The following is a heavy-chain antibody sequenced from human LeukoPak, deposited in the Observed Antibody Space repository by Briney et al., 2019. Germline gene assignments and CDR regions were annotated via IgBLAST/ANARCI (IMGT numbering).Heavy chain of an antibody. J-gene: IGHJ1*01. D-gene: IGHD2-2*02. CDR2: ISSSSSTI. Sequence: PGGSLRLSCAASGFTFSSDSMNWVRQAPGKGLEWVSYISSSSSTIYYADSVKGRFTISRDNAKNSLYLQMNSLRAEDTAVYYCARGLEGDIVVVPAAIEYFQHWGQGTLVTVSS. V-gene: IGHV3-48*01. CDR1: GFTFSSDS. CDR3: ARGLEGDIVVVPAAIEYFQH.